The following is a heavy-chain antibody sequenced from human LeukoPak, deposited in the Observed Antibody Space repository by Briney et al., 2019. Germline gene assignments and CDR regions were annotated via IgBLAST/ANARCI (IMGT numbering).Heavy chain of an antibody. Sequence: GGSLRLSCAPSGFTFDDYGMNWVRQGPGKGLEWVSCINWNGGSTGYADSVKGRFTISRDNAKNSLYLQMNSLRAEDTALYYCVRGRSGSYMYLCLYAFDIWGQGTMVTVSS. J-gene: IGHJ3*02. CDR3: VRGRSGSYMYLCLYAFDI. V-gene: IGHV3-20*04. CDR1: GFTFDDYG. D-gene: IGHD1-26*01. CDR2: INWNGGST.